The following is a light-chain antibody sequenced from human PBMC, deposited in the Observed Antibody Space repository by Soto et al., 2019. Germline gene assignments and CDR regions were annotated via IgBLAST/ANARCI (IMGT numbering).Light chain of an antibody. CDR3: SSYTSSTTYV. CDR1: SNDIGLYNY. J-gene: IGLJ1*01. Sequence: QSALAQPASVSGSPGQSITISCTGTSNDIGLYNYVSWYQQHPGKAPKLIIYVVSSRPSGISNRFSASKSGNTASLTISGLQAEDEADYYCSSYTSSTTYVFATVTKVTVL. CDR2: VVS. V-gene: IGLV2-14*01.